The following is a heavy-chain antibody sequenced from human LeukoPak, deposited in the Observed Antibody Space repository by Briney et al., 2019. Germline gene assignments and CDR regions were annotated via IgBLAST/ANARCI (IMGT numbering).Heavy chain of an antibody. V-gene: IGHV4-59*08. CDR3: ARSYYDILTDYYYGMDV. J-gene: IGHJ6*02. Sequence: PSETLSLTCTVSGGSISSYCWSWFRQPPGKGLEWIGYIYYSGSTNYNPSLKSRVTISVDTSKNQFSLKLSSVTAADTAVYYCARSYYDILTDYYYGMDVWGQGTTVTVSS. CDR1: GGSISSYC. CDR2: IYYSGST. D-gene: IGHD3-9*01.